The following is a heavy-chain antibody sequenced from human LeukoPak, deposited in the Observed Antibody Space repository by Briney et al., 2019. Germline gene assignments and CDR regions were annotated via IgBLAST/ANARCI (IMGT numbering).Heavy chain of an antibody. CDR3: AKETYYYDSSGYPGN. J-gene: IGHJ4*02. D-gene: IGHD3-22*01. CDR2: ISGSGGST. Sequence: QPGGSLRLSCAASGFTFSDYYMSWIRQAPGKGLEWVSYISGSGGSTYYADSVKGRFTISRDNSKNTLYLQMNSLRAEDTAVYYCAKETYYYDSSGYPGNWGQGTLVTVSS. V-gene: IGHV3-23*01. CDR1: GFTFSDYY.